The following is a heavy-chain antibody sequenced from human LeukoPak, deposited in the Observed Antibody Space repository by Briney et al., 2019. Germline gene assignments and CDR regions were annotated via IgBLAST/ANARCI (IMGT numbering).Heavy chain of an antibody. CDR1: GGTFSSYA. J-gene: IGHJ5*02. CDR3: ARVLLVGDIVVVPAASFFDP. D-gene: IGHD2-2*01. CDR2: IIPIFGTA. Sequence: SVKVSCKASGGTFSSYAISWVRQAPGQGLEWMGGIIPIFGTANYAQKFQGRVTITTDESTGTAYMELSSLRSEDTAVYYCARVLLVGDIVVVPAASFFDPWGQGTLVTVSS. V-gene: IGHV1-69*05.